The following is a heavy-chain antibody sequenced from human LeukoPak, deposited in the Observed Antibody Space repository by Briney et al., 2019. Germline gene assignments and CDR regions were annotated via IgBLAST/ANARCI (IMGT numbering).Heavy chain of an antibody. Sequence: ASVKVSCKASGYTFTSYDINWVRQATGQGLEWMGWMNPNSGNTGYAQKFQGRVTMTRNTSISTAYMELSSLRSEDTAVYYCARSSYGQNRYYYDSSGQLDYWGQGTLVTVSS. CDR3: ARSSYGQNRYYYDSSGQLDY. CDR2: MNPNSGNT. D-gene: IGHD3-22*01. CDR1: GYTFTSYD. V-gene: IGHV1-8*01. J-gene: IGHJ4*02.